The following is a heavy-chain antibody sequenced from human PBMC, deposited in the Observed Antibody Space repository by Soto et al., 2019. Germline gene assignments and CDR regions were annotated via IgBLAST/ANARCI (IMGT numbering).Heavy chain of an antibody. CDR1: GLNFNGYT. CDR3: AKPPEDIAAPGRTLYYYYGLDV. Sequence: GGSLRLSCATSGLNFNGYTMSLVRQAPGQGLEWVSGIAETGSSTYYADSVKGRFTISRDNSKNTLFLQMNSLRAEDPAVYYCAKPPEDIAAPGRTLYYYYGLDVWGQGTTVTVSS. CDR2: IAETGSST. V-gene: IGHV3-23*01. J-gene: IGHJ6*02. D-gene: IGHD6-13*01.